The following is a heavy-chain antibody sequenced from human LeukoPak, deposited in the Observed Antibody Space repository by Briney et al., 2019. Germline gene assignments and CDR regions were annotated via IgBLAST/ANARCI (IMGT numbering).Heavy chain of an antibody. CDR1: GSPFTTYW. CDR3: ARSTPGSIDTFFDY. J-gene: IGHJ4*02. V-gene: IGHV5-51*01. D-gene: IGHD3-16*01. CDR2: LTPGDSDT. Sequence: DSLQISCKGSGSPFTTYWIGGVPQTPGKGGGGGGILTPGDSDTRYSPSFQGQVTISADKSISTTYLQWSSLRASDTAMYYCARSTPGSIDTFFDYWAQGTLVTVSS.